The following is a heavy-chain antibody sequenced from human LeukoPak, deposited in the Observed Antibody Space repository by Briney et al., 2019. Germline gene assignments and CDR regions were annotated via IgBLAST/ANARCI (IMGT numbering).Heavy chain of an antibody. Sequence: PSETLSLTCAVSGGSISSYYWSWIRQPPGKGLEWIGYIYYSGSTNYNPSLKSRVTISVDTSKNQFSLKLSSVTAADTAVYYCARGRRQLLYYYYYGMDVWGQGTTVTVSS. V-gene: IGHV4-59*08. J-gene: IGHJ6*02. CDR3: ARGRRQLLYYYYYGMDV. CDR1: GGSISSYY. CDR2: IYYSGST. D-gene: IGHD2-2*01.